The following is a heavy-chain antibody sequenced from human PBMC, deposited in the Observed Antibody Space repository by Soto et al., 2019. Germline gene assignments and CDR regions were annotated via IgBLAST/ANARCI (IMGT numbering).Heavy chain of an antibody. CDR3: ARGVVDFWSGPYLGENRFDP. CDR2: IYYSGST. V-gene: IGHV4-30-4*01. Sequence: KTSETLSLTCTVSGGSISSGDYYWSWIRQPPGKGLKWTGYIYYSGSTYYNPSLKSRVTISVDTSKNQFSLKLSSVTAADTAVYYCARGVVDFWSGPYLGENRFDPWGQGTLVTVSS. J-gene: IGHJ5*02. D-gene: IGHD3-3*01. CDR1: GGSISSGDYY.